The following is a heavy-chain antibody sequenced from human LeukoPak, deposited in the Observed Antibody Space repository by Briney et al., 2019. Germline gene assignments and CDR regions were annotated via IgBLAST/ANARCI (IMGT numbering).Heavy chain of an antibody. V-gene: IGHV3-30*02. CDR3: AKGLYYKDRSGYPA. Sequence: AGGSLRLSCAASGFTFTNYGMHWVRQAPGKGLEWVAFIGYDGSNKYYADSVKGRFTVSRDKSKNTLYLQMNSLRTEDTGVYYCAKGLYYKDRSGYPAWGQGTLVTISS. CDR1: GFTFTNYG. D-gene: IGHD3-22*01. J-gene: IGHJ5*02. CDR2: IGYDGSNK.